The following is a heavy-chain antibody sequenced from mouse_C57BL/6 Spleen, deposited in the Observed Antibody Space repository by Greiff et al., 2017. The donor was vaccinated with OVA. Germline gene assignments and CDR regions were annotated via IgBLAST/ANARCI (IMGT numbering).Heavy chain of an antibody. CDR3: ARSGYNGAMDY. D-gene: IGHD3-2*02. CDR1: GYSFTGYY. J-gene: IGHJ4*01. V-gene: IGHV1-42*01. Sequence: EVQLQQSGPELVKPGASVKISCKASGYSFTGYYMNWVKQSPEKSLEWIGEINPSTGGTTYNQKFKAKATLTVDKSSSTAYMQLKSLTSEDSAVYYCARSGYNGAMDYWGQGTSVTVSS. CDR2: INPSTGGT.